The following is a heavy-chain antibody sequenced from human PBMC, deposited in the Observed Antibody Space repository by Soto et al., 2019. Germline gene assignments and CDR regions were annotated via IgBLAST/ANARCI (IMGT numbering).Heavy chain of an antibody. J-gene: IGHJ4*02. Sequence: QVQLVQSGAEVKKPGSSVKVSCKASGGTFSSYAISWVRQARGQGLEWMGGIIPIFGTANYAQKFQGRVTITADESTSRAYMELSSLRSEDTAVYYCASALVPAADGELWYGEHFDYWGQGTLVTVSS. CDR1: GGTFSSYA. CDR2: IIPIFGTA. V-gene: IGHV1-69*12. CDR3: ASALVPAADGELWYGEHFDY. D-gene: IGHD2-2*01.